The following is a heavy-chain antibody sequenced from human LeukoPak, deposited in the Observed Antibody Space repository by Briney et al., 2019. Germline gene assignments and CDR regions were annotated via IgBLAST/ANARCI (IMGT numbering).Heavy chain of an antibody. CDR2: MNPNSGNT. D-gene: IGHD3-22*01. CDR1: GYTFTSYD. Sequence: ASVKVSCKASGYTFTSYDINWVRQATGQGLEWMGWMNPNSGNTGYAQKFQGRVTMTRNTSISTAYMELSSLRSEDTAVYYCARGFTMMGTRLWAYFDYWGQGTLVTVSS. J-gene: IGHJ4*02. V-gene: IGHV1-8*01. CDR3: ARGFTMMGTRLWAYFDY.